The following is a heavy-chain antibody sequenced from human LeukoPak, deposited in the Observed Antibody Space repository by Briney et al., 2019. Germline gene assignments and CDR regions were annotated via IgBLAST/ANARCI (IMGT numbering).Heavy chain of an antibody. CDR2: ISYDGSNK. CDR3: ASFEYSSSHFDY. Sequence: GGSLRLSCAASGSTFSSYAMHWVRQAPGKGLEWVAVISYDGSNKYYADSVKGRFTISRDNSKNTLYLQMNSLKAEDTAVYYCASFEYSSSHFDYWGQGTLVTVSS. J-gene: IGHJ4*02. D-gene: IGHD6-6*01. V-gene: IGHV3-30*04. CDR1: GSTFSSYA.